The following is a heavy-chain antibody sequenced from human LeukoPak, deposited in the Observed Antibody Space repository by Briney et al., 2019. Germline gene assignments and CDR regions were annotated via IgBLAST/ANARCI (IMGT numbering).Heavy chain of an antibody. Sequence: ASVKVSCKASGYTFTSYGISWVRQAPGQGLEWMGYIIAYNGNTNYAQKLEGRVTMTTDTSTSTAYMELRSLRSDDTAVYYCARDYYDSSGFLGNDYWGQGTLVTVSS. CDR2: IIAYNGNT. D-gene: IGHD3-22*01. CDR1: GYTFTSYG. J-gene: IGHJ4*02. V-gene: IGHV1-18*01. CDR3: ARDYYDSSGFLGNDY.